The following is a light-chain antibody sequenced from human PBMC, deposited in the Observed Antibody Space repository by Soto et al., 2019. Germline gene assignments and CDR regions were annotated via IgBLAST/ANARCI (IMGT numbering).Light chain of an antibody. Sequence: QSALTQPASVSGSPGQSITISCTGTSSDVGGYNYVSWYQQHPGKAPKLMIYDVSNRPSGVSNRFSGSKSGNTASLTISGVQAEEEADYYCSSYTSSSSLWVFGTGTKLTVL. V-gene: IGLV2-14*01. J-gene: IGLJ1*01. CDR3: SSYTSSSSLWV. CDR1: SSDVGGYNY. CDR2: DVS.